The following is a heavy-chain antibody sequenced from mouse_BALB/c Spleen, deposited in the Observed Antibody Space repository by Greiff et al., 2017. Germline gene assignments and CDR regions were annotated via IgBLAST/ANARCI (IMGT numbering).Heavy chain of an antibody. CDR2: IWSGGST. CDR3: ALCARYYYGSSSYDAMDY. CDR1: GFSLTSYG. Sequence: VQLQQSGPGLVQPSQSLSITCTVSGFSLTSYGVHWVRQSPGKGLEWLGVIWSGGSTDYNAAFISRLSISKDNSKSQVFFKMNSLQANDTAIYYCALCARYYYGSSSYDAMDYWGQGTSVTVSS. J-gene: IGHJ4*01. D-gene: IGHD1-1*01. V-gene: IGHV2-2*02.